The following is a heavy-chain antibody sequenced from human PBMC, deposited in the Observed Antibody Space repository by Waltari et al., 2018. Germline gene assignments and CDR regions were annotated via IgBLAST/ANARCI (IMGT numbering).Heavy chain of an antibody. CDR2: IKQDGSEK. Sequence: EVQLVESGGGLVQPGGSLRLSCAASGFTFSSYWMSWVRQAPGKGREWVANIKQDGSEKYYVDSVKGRFTISRDNAKNSLYLQMNSLRAEDTAVYYCARDDIAAAGLNWFDPWGQGTLVTVSS. CDR3: ARDDIAAAGLNWFDP. D-gene: IGHD6-13*01. V-gene: IGHV3-7*01. CDR1: GFTFSSYW. J-gene: IGHJ5*02.